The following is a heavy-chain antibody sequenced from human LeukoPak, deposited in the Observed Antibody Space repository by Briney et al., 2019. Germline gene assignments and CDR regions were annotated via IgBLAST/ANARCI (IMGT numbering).Heavy chain of an antibody. CDR2: IRSHGDST. J-gene: IGHJ4*02. D-gene: IGHD2-2*01. CDR3: VKGRVVAPGRGFDY. Sequence: GGSLRLSCSASRFTFSSYAMHWARQAPGKGLEYVSAIRSHGDSTYYADSVKGRFTISRDNSKNTLYLQMSGLRAEDTAVYYCVKGRVVAPGRGFDYWGQGTLVTVSS. V-gene: IGHV3-64D*06. CDR1: RFTFSSYA.